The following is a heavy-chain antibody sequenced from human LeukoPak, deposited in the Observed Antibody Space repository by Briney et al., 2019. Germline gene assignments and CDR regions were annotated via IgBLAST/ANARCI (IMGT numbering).Heavy chain of an antibody. Sequence: SETLSLTCTVSGGSISSSSYYWSWIRQPPGKGLEWIGEINHSGSTNYNPSLKSRVTISVDTSKNQFSLKLSSVTAADTAVYYCARGRMVRGVIIGFDPWGQGTLVTVSS. CDR1: GGSISSSSYY. CDR3: ARGRMVRGVIIGFDP. CDR2: INHSGST. J-gene: IGHJ5*02. D-gene: IGHD3-10*01. V-gene: IGHV4-39*07.